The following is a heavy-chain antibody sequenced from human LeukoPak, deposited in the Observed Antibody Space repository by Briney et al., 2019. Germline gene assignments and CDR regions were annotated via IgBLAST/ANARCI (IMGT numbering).Heavy chain of an antibody. CDR1: GYTFTGYY. D-gene: IGHD6-19*01. CDR2: INPNSGGT. CDR3: ARDRRVAGTDDYYYYYGMDV. Sequence: ASVKVSCKASGYTFTGYYMHWVRQAPGQGLEWMGWINPNSGGTNYAQKFQGRVTMTRDTSISTAYMELSRLRSDDTAVYYCARDRRVAGTDDYYYYYGMDVWGQGTTVTVSS. J-gene: IGHJ6*02. V-gene: IGHV1-2*02.